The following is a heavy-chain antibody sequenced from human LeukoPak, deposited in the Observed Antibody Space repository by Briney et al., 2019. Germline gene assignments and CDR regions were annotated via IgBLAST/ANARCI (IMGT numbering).Heavy chain of an antibody. CDR2: ISSSGSTI. Sequence: PGGSLRLSCAASGFTFSSYEMNWVRQAPGKGLEWVSYISSSGSTIYYADSVKGRFTISRDNAKNSLYLQMNSLRAEDTAVYYCARDGARYYYGSGSFDYWGQGTLVTVSS. CDR3: ARDGARYYYGSGSFDY. J-gene: IGHJ4*02. CDR1: GFTFSSYE. D-gene: IGHD3-10*01. V-gene: IGHV3-48*03.